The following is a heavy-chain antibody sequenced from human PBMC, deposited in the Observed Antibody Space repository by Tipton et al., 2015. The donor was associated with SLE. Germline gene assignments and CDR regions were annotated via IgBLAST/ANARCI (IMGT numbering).Heavy chain of an antibody. CDR1: GGSISSSSYY. CDR3: AGITMVQGVTP. CDR2: ISYSGST. V-gene: IGHV4-39*07. D-gene: IGHD3-10*01. J-gene: IGHJ5*02. Sequence: TLSLTCTVSGGSISSSSYYWGWICQPPGKGLEWIGSISYSGSTYYNPSLKSRVTISVDTSKNQFSLKLSSVTAADTAVYYCAGITMVQGVTPWGQGTLVTVSS.